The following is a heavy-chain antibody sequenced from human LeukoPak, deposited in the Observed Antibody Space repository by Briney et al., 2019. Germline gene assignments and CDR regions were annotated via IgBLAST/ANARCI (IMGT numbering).Heavy chain of an antibody. Sequence: SETLSLTCAVYGGSFSGYYWSWIRQPPGKGLEWIGEINHSGSTNYNPSLKSRVTISVDTSKNQFSLKLSSVTAADTAVYYCARGSSGITMIRVLDYWGQGTLVTVSS. CDR1: GGSFSGYY. V-gene: IGHV4-34*01. CDR3: ARGSSGITMIRVLDY. D-gene: IGHD3-22*01. J-gene: IGHJ4*02. CDR2: INHSGST.